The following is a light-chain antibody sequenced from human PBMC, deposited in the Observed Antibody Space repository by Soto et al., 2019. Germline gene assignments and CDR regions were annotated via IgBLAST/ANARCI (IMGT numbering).Light chain of an antibody. CDR1: QSIGTW. Sequence: DIQMTQSPSTLPASVGDRVTITCRASQSIGTWLAWYQQKPGKAPKLLIYDASTLESGVPSRFSGSGSGTEFTLTISSLQPDDFATYYCQQYDTYSMYTFGPGNKLEIK. J-gene: IGKJ2*01. V-gene: IGKV1-5*01. CDR2: DAS. CDR3: QQYDTYSMYT.